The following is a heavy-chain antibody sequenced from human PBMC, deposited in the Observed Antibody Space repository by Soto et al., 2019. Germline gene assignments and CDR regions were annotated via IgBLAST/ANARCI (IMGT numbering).Heavy chain of an antibody. CDR2: IYYSGST. CDR1: GGSISSSSYY. D-gene: IGHD6-19*01. Sequence: QLQLQESGPGLVKPSETLSLTCTVSGGSISSSSYYWGWIRQPPGKGLEWIGSIYYSGSTYYNPSLKRRVTISVDTSKNQCSLKLSSVTAADTAVYYCARRPVRGAVAAPGGAFDIWGQGTMVTVSS. J-gene: IGHJ3*02. V-gene: IGHV4-39*01. CDR3: ARRPVRGAVAAPGGAFDI.